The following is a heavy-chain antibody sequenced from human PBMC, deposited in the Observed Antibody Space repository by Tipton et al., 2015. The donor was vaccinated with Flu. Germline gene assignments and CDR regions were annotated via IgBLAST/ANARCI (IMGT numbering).Heavy chain of an antibody. J-gene: IGHJ6*03. CDR1: GFTFSSYW. CDR3: ARSAGSWYPPTRYYYYMDV. CDR2: IKQDGSEK. V-gene: IGHV3-7*01. D-gene: IGHD6-13*01. Sequence: SLRLSCTASGFTFSSYWTSWVRQAPGKGLEWVANIKQDGSEKYYVDSVKGRLTISRDNAKNSLYLQMNSLRAEDTAVYYCARSAGSWYPPTRYYYYMDVWGKGTTVTVSS.